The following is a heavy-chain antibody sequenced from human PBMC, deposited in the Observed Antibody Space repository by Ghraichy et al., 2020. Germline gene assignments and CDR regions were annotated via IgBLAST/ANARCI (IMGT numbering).Heavy chain of an antibody. CDR2: ISSSSSTT. D-gene: IGHD3-10*01. J-gene: IGHJ4*02. V-gene: IGHV3-48*02. CDR1: GFTFSSSS. Sequence: GGSLRLSCVASGFTFSSSSMNWVRQAPGKGLEWVSYISSSSSTTYYADSVKGRFTISRDNARNSLFLQMNSLRDEDTAVYYCARDPLGLGVQEGFFDYWGQGTLVTVSS. CDR3: ARDPLGLGVQEGFFDY.